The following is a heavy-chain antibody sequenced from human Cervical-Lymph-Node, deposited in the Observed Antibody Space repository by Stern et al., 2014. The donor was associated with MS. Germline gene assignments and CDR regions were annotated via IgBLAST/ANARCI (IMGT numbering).Heavy chain of an antibody. J-gene: IGHJ4*02. D-gene: IGHD2-21*02. CDR1: GLTFSNYA. CDR3: ARAFPVDSCGGDCYIIAY. V-gene: IGHV3-30-3*01. CDR2: ISHDGSNK. Sequence: QMQLVQSGGGVVQPGRSLRLSCAASGLTFSNYAMHWVRQAPGKGLEWLSVISHDGSNKKYADSVKGRFTISRDNSKNTLYLQMDSLRAEDTAVYYCARAFPVDSCGGDCYIIAYWGQGTLVTVSS.